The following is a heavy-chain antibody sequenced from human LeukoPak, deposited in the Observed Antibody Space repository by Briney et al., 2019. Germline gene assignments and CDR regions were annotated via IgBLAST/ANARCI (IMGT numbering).Heavy chain of an antibody. CDR3: ARDHSWGLDY. J-gene: IGHJ4*02. Sequence: GGSLRLSCAASGFTFSSYSLNWVRQTPGKGLEWLSYISGSTSTIYYADSVKGRFTISRDNAKNSLYLQMNSLRDEDTAVYFCARDHSWGLDYWGQGTLVTVSS. D-gene: IGHD2-15*01. CDR1: GFTFSSYS. V-gene: IGHV3-48*02. CDR2: ISGSTSTI.